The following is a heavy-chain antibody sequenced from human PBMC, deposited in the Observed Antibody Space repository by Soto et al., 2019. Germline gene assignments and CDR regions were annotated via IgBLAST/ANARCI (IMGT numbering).Heavy chain of an antibody. CDR2: INHSGST. CDR3: ARGRVVGVVITLDV. J-gene: IGHJ6*02. V-gene: IGHV4-34*01. D-gene: IGHD3-3*01. CDR1: GGSFSGYY. Sequence: SETLSLTCAVYGGSFSGYYWSWIRQPPGKGLEWIGEINHSGSTNYNPSLKSRVTISVDTSKNQFSLKLSSVTAADTAVYYCARGRVVGVVITLDVWGQGTTVTVSS.